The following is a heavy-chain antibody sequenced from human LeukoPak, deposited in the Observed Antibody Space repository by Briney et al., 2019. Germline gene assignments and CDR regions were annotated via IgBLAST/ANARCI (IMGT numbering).Heavy chain of an antibody. V-gene: IGHV3-48*01. CDR1: GFTFNSYT. CDR3: ARTYDYTGSHYYYYMDV. CDR2: ISSGSDTT. J-gene: IGHJ6*03. D-gene: IGHD3-22*01. Sequence: PGGSLRLSCASSGFTFNSYTMNWVRQAPGQGLEWVSFISSGSDTTYYADSVKGRFTISRDNAKNSLSLQMNSLSAEDTAVYFCARTYDYTGSHYYYYMDVWGKGTTVTVSS.